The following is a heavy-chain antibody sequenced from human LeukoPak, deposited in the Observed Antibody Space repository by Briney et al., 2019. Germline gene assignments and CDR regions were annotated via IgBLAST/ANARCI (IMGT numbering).Heavy chain of an antibody. CDR1: GFTFSTYV. J-gene: IGHJ4*02. CDR3: AKGLTAILPYYFDY. Sequence: GGSLRLSCAASGFTFSTYVMNWVRQAPGKGLEWVSAISGSGGSTYYAGSVKGRFTISRDNSKNTLYLQMNSLRAEDTAVYYCAKGLTAILPYYFDYWGQGTLVTVSS. CDR2: ISGSGGST. D-gene: IGHD2-21*02. V-gene: IGHV3-23*01.